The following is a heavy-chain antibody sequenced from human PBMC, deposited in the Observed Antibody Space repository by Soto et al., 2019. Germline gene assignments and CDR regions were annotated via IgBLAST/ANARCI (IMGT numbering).Heavy chain of an antibody. J-gene: IGHJ6*02. CDR1: RGTFNTSP. V-gene: IGHV1-69*01. D-gene: IGHD3-3*01. Sequence: QVQLAQSGAEVKKPGSSVRVSCQTSRGTFNTSPISWMRQAPGQGLEWLGDILPVFGMVNYAQHFQDRLTLTADESTTSVCMEVSRLTPEDTAVYFCATPHLRGRHYDFRSPPTASLYHYGLGVWGQGTTVIVSS. CDR3: ATPHLRGRHYDFRSPPTASLYHYGLGV. CDR2: ILPVFGMV.